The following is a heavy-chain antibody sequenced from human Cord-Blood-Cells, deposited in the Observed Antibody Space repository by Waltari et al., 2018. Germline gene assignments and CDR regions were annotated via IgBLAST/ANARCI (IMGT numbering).Heavy chain of an antibody. D-gene: IGHD1-26*01. V-gene: IGHV4-39*01. CDR2: IYYSGGN. CDR3: ARVFSGSFDY. Sequence: QLQLQESGPGLVKPSETLSLTCTVSVGSISSSSYYWGWFRQPPGKGLEWIGSIYYSGGNYYNPSLKSRVTISVDTSKNQFSRRLSSVTAADTAVYYCARVFSGSFDYWGQGTLVTVSS. CDR1: VGSISSSSYY. J-gene: IGHJ4*02.